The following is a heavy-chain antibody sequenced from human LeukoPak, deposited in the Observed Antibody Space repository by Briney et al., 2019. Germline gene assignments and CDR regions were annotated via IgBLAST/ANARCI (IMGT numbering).Heavy chain of an antibody. CDR1: GYTFTSYD. J-gene: IGHJ6*02. CDR3: ARARRGWDRAHRYYYYGMDV. Sequence: ASVKVSCKASGYTFTSYDINWVRQATGQGLEWMGWMNPNSGNTGYAQKFQGRVTMIRNTSISTAYMELSSLRSEDTAVYYCARARRGWDRAHRYYYYGMDVWGQGTTVTVSS. D-gene: IGHD1-26*01. V-gene: IGHV1-8*01. CDR2: MNPNSGNT.